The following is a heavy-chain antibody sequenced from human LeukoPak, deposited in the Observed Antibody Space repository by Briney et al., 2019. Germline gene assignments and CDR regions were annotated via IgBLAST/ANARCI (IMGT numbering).Heavy chain of an antibody. CDR1: GFTFSSYD. V-gene: IGHV3-23*01. CDR2: ISGSCGST. D-gene: IGHD3-10*01. CDR3: AKDWSYQGNYYNMEV. Sequence: GGSLRLSCAVSGFTFSSYDMSWVRQAPGKGREGVSGISGSCGSTYYADSVKGRFTISRDNSKNTLYLQMNSLRAEDTAVYYCAKDWSYQGNYYNMEVWGKGTTVTIS. J-gene: IGHJ6*03.